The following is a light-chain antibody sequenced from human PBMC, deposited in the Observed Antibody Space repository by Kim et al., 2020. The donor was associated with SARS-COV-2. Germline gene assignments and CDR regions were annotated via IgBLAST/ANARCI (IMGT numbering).Light chain of an antibody. J-gene: IGLJ2*01. CDR1: SNDY. V-gene: IGLV2-8*01. CDR2: EVT. Sequence: QSALTQPPSASGSPGQSVTISCTGTSNDYVSWYQQHPGKAPKLIIYEVTKRPSGVPGRFSGSRSDNTASLTVSGLQAEDEADYYCCSFGVGQKIFGGGTQLTVL. CDR3: CSFGVGQKI.